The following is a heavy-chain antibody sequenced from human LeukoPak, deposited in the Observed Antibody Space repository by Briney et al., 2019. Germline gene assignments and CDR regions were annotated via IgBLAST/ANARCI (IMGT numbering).Heavy chain of an antibody. CDR2: MNPNSGNT. V-gene: IGHV1-8*01. Sequence: ASVKVSCKASGYTFTSYDINWVRQATGQGLEWMGWMNPNSGNTGYAQKFQGRVTMTRNTSISTAYMELSGLRSEDTAVYYCARGRQWLVHNWFDPWGQGTLVTVSS. CDR3: ARGRQWLVHNWFDP. J-gene: IGHJ5*02. CDR1: GYTFTSYD. D-gene: IGHD6-19*01.